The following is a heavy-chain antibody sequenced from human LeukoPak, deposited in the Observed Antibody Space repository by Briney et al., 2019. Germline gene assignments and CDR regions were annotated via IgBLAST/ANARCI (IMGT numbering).Heavy chain of an antibody. J-gene: IGHJ4*02. Sequence: SVKASCKASGGTFSSYTISWVRQAPGQGLEWMGRIIPILGIANYAQKFQGRVTITADKSTSTAYMELSSLRSEDTAVYYCARDGGIAAAGSDYWGQGTLVTVSS. D-gene: IGHD6-13*01. CDR2: IIPILGIA. V-gene: IGHV1-69*04. CDR3: ARDGGIAAAGSDY. CDR1: GGTFSSYT.